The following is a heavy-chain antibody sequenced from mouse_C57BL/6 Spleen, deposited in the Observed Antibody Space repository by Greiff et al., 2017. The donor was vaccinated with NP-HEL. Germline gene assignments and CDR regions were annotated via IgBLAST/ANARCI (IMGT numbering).Heavy chain of an antibody. CDR2: INPGSGGT. V-gene: IGHV1-54*01. Sequence: VQLQQSGAELVRPGTSVKVSCKASGYAFTNYLIEWVKQRPGQGLEWIGVINPGSGGTNYNEKFKGKATLTADKSSSTAYMQLSSLTSEDSAVYFGAGGGDYGSSYDYWGQGTTLTVSS. CDR1: GYAFTNYL. CDR3: AGGGDYGSSYDY. D-gene: IGHD1-1*01. J-gene: IGHJ2*01.